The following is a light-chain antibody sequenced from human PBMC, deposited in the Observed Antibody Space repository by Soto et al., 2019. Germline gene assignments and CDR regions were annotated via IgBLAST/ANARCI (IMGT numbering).Light chain of an antibody. Sequence: QSALTQPASVSGSPGQSITISCTGTSSDVGGYNYASWYQQHPGKAPKLMIYEVSNRPSGVSNRFSGSKSGNTASLTISGLQAEDEADYYCSSYTSSSTLEVFGGGTKVTVL. CDR3: SSYTSSSTLEV. J-gene: IGLJ3*02. CDR2: EVS. CDR1: SSDVGGYNY. V-gene: IGLV2-14*01.